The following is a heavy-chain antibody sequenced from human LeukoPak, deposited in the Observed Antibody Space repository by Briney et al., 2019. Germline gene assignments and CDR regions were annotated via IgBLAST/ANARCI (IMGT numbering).Heavy chain of an antibody. D-gene: IGHD3-22*01. J-gene: IGHJ4*02. Sequence: ASVKVSCKATGGTFSSYSISWVRQAPGQGLEWMGWISAYDGNTNYAQKLQGRVTMTTDTSTSTAYMELRSLRPDDTAVYYCARDLPNSSVFDYWGQGTLVTVSS. CDR3: ARDLPNSSVFDY. V-gene: IGHV1-18*01. CDR2: ISAYDGNT. CDR1: GGTFSSYS.